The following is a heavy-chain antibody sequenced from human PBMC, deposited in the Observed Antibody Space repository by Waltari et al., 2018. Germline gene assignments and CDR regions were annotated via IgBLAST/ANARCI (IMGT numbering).Heavy chain of an antibody. CDR2: IYTSGST. CDR3: ARASPYSSSSGVWFDP. Sequence: QVQLQESGPGLVKPSETLSLTCTVSGGSISSYYWHWIRQPAGKGLEWIGRIYTSGSTNYNPSLKSRVTMSVDTSKNQFSLKLSSVTAADTAVYYCARASPYSSSSGVWFDPWGQGTLVTVSS. V-gene: IGHV4-4*07. D-gene: IGHD6-6*01. CDR1: GGSISSYY. J-gene: IGHJ5*02.